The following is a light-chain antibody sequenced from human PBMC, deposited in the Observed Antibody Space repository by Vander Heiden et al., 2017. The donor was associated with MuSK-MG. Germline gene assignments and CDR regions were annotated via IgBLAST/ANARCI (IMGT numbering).Light chain of an antibody. CDR3: QQDGSSSLT. CDR2: GAS. Sequence: EIVLTPSPAPLSLSPAHTATLSCRASQSVSSSYLAWYQQKPGQAPRLLIYGASSRATGIPDRFSGSGSATDFTLTIIRLALEDFAVYYCQQDGSSSLTFGGGTKVEIK. CDR1: QSVSSSY. J-gene: IGKJ4*01. V-gene: IGKV3-20*01.